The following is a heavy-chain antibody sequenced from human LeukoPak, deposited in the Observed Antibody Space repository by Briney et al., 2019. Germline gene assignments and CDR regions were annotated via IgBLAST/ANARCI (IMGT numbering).Heavy chain of an antibody. D-gene: IGHD3-3*01. V-gene: IGHV3-23*01. CDR1: GFTFSSYA. CDR3: AKGGGITIFGVAPNLDY. J-gene: IGHJ4*02. CDR2: IMGSGGST. Sequence: PGGSLSLSCAASGFTFSSYAMSWVRQAPGKGLEWVSAIMGSGGSTYYADSVKGRFTISRDNSKNTLYLQMNSLRAEDTAVYYCAKGGGITIFGVAPNLDYWGQGTLVIVSS.